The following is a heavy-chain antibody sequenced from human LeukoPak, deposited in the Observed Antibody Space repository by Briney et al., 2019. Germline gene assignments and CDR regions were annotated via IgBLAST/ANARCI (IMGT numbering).Heavy chain of an antibody. CDR3: ERQIDYGFDY. D-gene: IGHD4-17*01. Sequence: PGGSLRLSCAASGFTFSRFWMHWVRQAPGKGLVWVARILSDGSRTYYADSVKGRFTISRDNPKNTLYLQMTSLRAEDTAMYYCERQIDYGFDYWGQGTLVTVSS. CDR1: GFTFSRFW. V-gene: IGHV3-74*01. CDR2: ILSDGSRT. J-gene: IGHJ4*02.